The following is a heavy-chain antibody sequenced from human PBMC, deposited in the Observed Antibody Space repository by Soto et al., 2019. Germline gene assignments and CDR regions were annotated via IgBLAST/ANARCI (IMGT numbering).Heavy chain of an antibody. CDR1: GGSISSGGYS. V-gene: IGHV4-30-2*01. D-gene: IGHD2-2*01. CDR3: ARAVQAATYGMDV. J-gene: IGHJ6*02. CDR2: IYHSGST. Sequence: QLQLQESGSGLVKPSQTLSLTCAVSGGSISSGGYSWSWIRQPPGKGLEWIGYIYHSGSTYYNPSLKSRGNISVDRSKNQCSVKLSSVTAADTAVYYGARAVQAATYGMDVWGQGTTVTVSS.